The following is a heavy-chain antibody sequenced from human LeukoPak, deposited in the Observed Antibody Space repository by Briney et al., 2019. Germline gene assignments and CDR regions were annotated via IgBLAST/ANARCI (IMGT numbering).Heavy chain of an antibody. CDR2: ISYDGTNK. J-gene: IGHJ4*02. CDR1: GFTFSSYG. CDR3: AKDLNYDFWSGLGN. Sequence: HPGRSLRLSCAVSGFTFSSYGMHWVRQAPGKGLEWMAVISYDGTNKYYADSVKGRFTISRDNYKNTLYLQMDSLRAEDTAVYYCAKDLNYDFWSGLGNWGQGTLVTVSS. D-gene: IGHD3-3*01. V-gene: IGHV3-30*18.